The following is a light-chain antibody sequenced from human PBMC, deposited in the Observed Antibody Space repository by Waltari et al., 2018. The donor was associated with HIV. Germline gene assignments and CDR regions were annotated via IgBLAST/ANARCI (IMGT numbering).Light chain of an antibody. CDR3: AAWDDSLNGHVL. J-gene: IGLJ2*01. CDR1: SSNIGSTP. Sequence: QSVLTQSPSASGTPGQRVTFSCSGSSSNIGSTPVDWYQKLPGTAPRLLIYNNNQRPSGVPDRFSGSKSGTSASLAISGLQSEDEADYYCAAWDDSLNGHVLFGGGTKLTVL. CDR2: NNN. V-gene: IGLV1-44*01.